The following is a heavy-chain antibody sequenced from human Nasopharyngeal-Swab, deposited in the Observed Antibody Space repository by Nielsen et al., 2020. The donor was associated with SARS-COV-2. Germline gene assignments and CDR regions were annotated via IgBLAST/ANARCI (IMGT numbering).Heavy chain of an antibody. CDR1: GFTFNNYN. V-gene: IGHV3-21*01. J-gene: IGHJ6*02. Sequence: GGSLRLSCAASGFTFNNYNFNWVRQAPGKGLDWVSSISSSSSYIYYADSVKGRFTISRDNAKNSLYLQMTSLRAEETAVYYCARDGLDYDFWSAYFMDVWGQGTTVTVSS. CDR2: ISSSSSYI. CDR3: ARDGLDYDFWSAYFMDV. D-gene: IGHD3-3*01.